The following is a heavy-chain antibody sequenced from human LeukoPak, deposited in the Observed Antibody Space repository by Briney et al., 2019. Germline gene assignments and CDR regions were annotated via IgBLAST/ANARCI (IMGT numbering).Heavy chain of an antibody. D-gene: IGHD3-22*01. Sequence: TGGSLRLSCAASGFTFSSYSMNWVRQAPGKGLEWVSSISSSSSYIYYADSVKGRFTISRDNAKNSLYLQMNSLRAEDTAVYYCAREREGIPTYYYDSSGYYKGAFDIWGQGTMVTVSS. CDR2: ISSSSSYI. J-gene: IGHJ3*02. V-gene: IGHV3-21*01. CDR1: GFTFSSYS. CDR3: AREREGIPTYYYDSSGYYKGAFDI.